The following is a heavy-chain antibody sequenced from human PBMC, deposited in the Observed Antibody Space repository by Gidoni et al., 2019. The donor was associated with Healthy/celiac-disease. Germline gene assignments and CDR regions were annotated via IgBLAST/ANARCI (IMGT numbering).Heavy chain of an antibody. CDR3: ARDPERFGERGYGMDV. CDR1: GFTFSSYG. D-gene: IGHD3-10*01. V-gene: IGHV3-33*01. CDR2: IWYDGSNK. Sequence: QVQLVESGGGVVQPGRSLRLSCAASGFTFSSYGMHWVRQAPGKGLEWVAVIWYDGSNKYYADSVKGRFTISRDNSKNTLYLQMNSLRAEDTAVYYCARDPERFGERGYGMDVWGQGTTVTVSS. J-gene: IGHJ6*02.